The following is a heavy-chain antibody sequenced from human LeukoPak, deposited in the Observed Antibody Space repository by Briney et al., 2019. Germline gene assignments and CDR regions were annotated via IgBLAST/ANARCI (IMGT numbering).Heavy chain of an antibody. Sequence: GGSLRLSCAASGFTLSNYWMHWVRQAPGKGLVWVSRINTDESSTSYADSVKGRFTISRDNSKNTLYLQMNSLRPEDTAVYYCAKDRGDLPPYFDHWGQGALVTVSS. J-gene: IGHJ4*02. V-gene: IGHV3-74*01. CDR1: GFTLSNYW. D-gene: IGHD2-21*02. CDR3: AKDRGDLPPYFDH. CDR2: INTDESST.